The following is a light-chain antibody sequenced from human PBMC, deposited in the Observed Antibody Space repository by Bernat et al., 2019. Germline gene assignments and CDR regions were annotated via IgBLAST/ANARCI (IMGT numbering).Light chain of an antibody. CDR3: SSYAGSFNWV. Sequence: QSALTQPPSASGSPGQSVTISCTGTSSDVGGHAHVSWYQQHPGKAPKVMIYEVSERPSGVPDRFSGSRSGNTAPLTVAGLQPEDEADYYCSSYAGSFNWVFGGGTKLTVL. CDR2: EVS. J-gene: IGLJ3*02. V-gene: IGLV2-8*01. CDR1: SSDVGGHAH.